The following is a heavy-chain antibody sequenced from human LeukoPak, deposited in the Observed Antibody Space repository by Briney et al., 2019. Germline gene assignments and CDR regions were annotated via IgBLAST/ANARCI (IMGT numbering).Heavy chain of an antibody. V-gene: IGHV4-59*08. CDR2: IYYSGST. J-gene: IGHJ5*02. D-gene: IGHD3-16*01. Sequence: TSETLSLTCTVSGGSISSYYWSWIRQPPGKGLEWIGYIYYSGSTNYNPSLKSRVTISVDTSKNQFSLKLSSVTAADTAVYYCARGMRPLYFFGGVYYCFDPGGRGPRATVSS. CDR1: GGSISSYY. CDR3: ARGMRPLYFFGGVYYCFDP.